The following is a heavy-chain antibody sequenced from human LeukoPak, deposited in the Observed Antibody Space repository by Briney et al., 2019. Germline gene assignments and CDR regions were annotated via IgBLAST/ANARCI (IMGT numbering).Heavy chain of an antibody. D-gene: IGHD1-26*01. J-gene: IGHJ5*02. CDR3: ARVNLRGSQYNWFDP. Sequence: VASVTVSCKTSGGTLNSHTFTWVRQAPGQGLEWMGWITPIIDSAKYAQKFQDRISITADKSTTTVYMELSSLRSEDTAVYFCARVNLRGSQYNWFDPWGQGTLVTVSS. CDR2: ITPIIDSA. V-gene: IGHV1-69*08. CDR1: GGTLNSHT.